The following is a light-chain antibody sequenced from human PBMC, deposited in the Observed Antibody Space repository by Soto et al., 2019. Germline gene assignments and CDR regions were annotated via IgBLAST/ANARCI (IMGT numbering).Light chain of an antibody. Sequence: HSVPTQPASVSASPGQSITISCTGTSSDVDGYNYVSWYQQHPGKAPKLMICEVSNRPSGVSNRFSGSKSGNTASLTISGLQAEDEADYYCSSYTSSSPPYVVFGGGTKLTVL. CDR2: EVS. J-gene: IGLJ2*01. V-gene: IGLV2-14*01. CDR3: SSYTSSSPPYVV. CDR1: SSDVDGYNY.